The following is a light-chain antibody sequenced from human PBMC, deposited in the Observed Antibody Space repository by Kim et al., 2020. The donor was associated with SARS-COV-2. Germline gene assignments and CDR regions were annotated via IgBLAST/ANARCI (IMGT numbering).Light chain of an antibody. V-gene: IGKV1-17*01. J-gene: IGKJ5*01. CDR2: GAS. CDR3: LQHNTYPIT. Sequence: ASAGDIVTITCRASQDIRNDLGWYQQNPGRSPKRLIYGASSLQSGVPSRFSGSGSGTELPLTISSLQPEDFATTFCLQHNTYPITFGQGTRLVIK. CDR1: QDIRND.